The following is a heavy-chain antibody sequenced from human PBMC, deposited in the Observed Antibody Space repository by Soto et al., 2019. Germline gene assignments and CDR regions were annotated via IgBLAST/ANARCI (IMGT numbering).Heavy chain of an antibody. Sequence: EVQLLESGGGLVQPGGSLRLSCAASGFTFSSYAMSWVRQAPGKGLEWVSAISGSGGSTYYADSVKGRFTISRDNSKNTLYLQMNSLRAEATAVYYCAKDGGYGDYPDDAFYIWGQGTMVTVSS. CDR3: AKDGGYGDYPDDAFYI. CDR2: ISGSGGST. V-gene: IGHV3-23*01. J-gene: IGHJ3*02. D-gene: IGHD4-17*01. CDR1: GFTFSSYA.